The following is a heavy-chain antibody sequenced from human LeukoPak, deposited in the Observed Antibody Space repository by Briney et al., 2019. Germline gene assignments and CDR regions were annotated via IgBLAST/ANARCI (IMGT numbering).Heavy chain of an antibody. CDR3: ARSETYYYGSGSRSYFDY. J-gene: IGHJ4*02. Sequence: AASVKVSCKASGGTFSSYAISWVRQAPGQGLEWVGGIIPIFGTANYAQKFQGRVTITADESTSTAYMELSSLRSEDTAVYYCARSETYYYGSGSRSYFDYWGQGTLVTVSS. CDR2: IIPIFGTA. CDR1: GGTFSSYA. D-gene: IGHD3-10*01. V-gene: IGHV1-69*13.